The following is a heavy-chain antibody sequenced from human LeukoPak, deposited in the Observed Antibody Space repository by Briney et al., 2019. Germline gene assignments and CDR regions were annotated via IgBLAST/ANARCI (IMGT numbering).Heavy chain of an antibody. CDR1: GDSVSSNSAA. J-gene: IGHJ4*02. D-gene: IGHD5-18*01. CDR3: VRHLSGITGYTYGRGIDY. CDR2: TYYRSKWYN. V-gene: IGHV6-1*01. Sequence: SQTLSLTCAISGDSVSSNSAAWNWIRQSPSRGLEWLGRTYYRSKWYNDYAVSVKSRITINPDTSKNQFSLQLNSVTPEDTAVYYCVRHLSGITGYTYGRGIDYWGQGTLVTVSS.